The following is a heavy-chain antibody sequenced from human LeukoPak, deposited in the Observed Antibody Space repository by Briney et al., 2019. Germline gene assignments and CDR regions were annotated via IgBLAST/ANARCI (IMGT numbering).Heavy chain of an antibody. Sequence: GASVKVSCKASGYTFTGYYMHWVRQAPGQGLEWMGWINPNSGGTNYAQKFQGRVTMTRDTSISTAYMELSRLRSDDTAVYYCARVGIAVAPPLDYWGQGTLVTVSS. V-gene: IGHV1-2*02. CDR3: ARVGIAVAPPLDY. J-gene: IGHJ4*02. D-gene: IGHD6-19*01. CDR2: INPNSGGT. CDR1: GYTFTGYY.